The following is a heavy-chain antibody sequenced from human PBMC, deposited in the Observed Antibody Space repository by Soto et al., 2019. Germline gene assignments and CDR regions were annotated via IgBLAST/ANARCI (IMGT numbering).Heavy chain of an antibody. V-gene: IGHV1-2*02. Sequence: ASVKVSCKASGYNFRDYYLHWVRQAPGLGLEWMGWITPNTGDRDYAQRFQGRITLTTDTSLDTAYMEINGLTLDDTAIYYCARSGDRKSSPAWMDPWVQGPLVTVYS. CDR3: ARSGDRKSSPAWMDP. CDR1: GYNFRDYY. J-gene: IGHJ5*02. D-gene: IGHD6-13*01. CDR2: ITPNTGDR.